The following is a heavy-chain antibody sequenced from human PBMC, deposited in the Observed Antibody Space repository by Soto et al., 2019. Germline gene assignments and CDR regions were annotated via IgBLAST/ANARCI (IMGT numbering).Heavy chain of an antibody. V-gene: IGHV1-24*01. J-gene: IGHJ3*02. CDR3: ATRTVVVVAAYDAFDI. CDR2: FDPEDGET. CDR1: GYTLTELS. D-gene: IGHD2-15*01. Sequence: ASVKVSCKVSGYTLTELSMHWVRQAPGKGLEWMGGFDPEDGETIYAQKFQGRVTMTEDTSTDTAYMELSSLRSKVTAVYYGATRTVVVVAAYDAFDIWGQGTMVTVSS.